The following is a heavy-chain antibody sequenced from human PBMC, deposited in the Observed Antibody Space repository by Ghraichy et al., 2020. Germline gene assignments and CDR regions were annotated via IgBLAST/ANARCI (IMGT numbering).Heavy chain of an antibody. CDR1: GGSFSGYY. V-gene: IGHV4-34*01. CDR2: INHSGST. J-gene: IGHJ2*01. CDR3: ARAYHTVTLYWYFDL. Sequence: ETLSLTCAVYGGSFSGYYWSWIRQPPGKGLEWIGEINHSGSTNYNPSLKSRVTISVDTSKNQFSLKLSSVTAADTAVYYCARAYHTVTLYWYFDLWGRGTLVTVSS. D-gene: IGHD4-17*01.